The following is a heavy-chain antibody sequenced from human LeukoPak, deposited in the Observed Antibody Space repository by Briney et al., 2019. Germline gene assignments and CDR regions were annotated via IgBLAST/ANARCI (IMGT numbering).Heavy chain of an antibody. D-gene: IGHD2-21*02. V-gene: IGHV3-21*01. J-gene: IGHJ5*02. CDR1: GFTFSSCS. Sequence: GGSLRLSCAASGFTFSSCSMNWVRQAPGKGLEWVSSISSSSSYIYYADSVKGRFTISRDNAKNSLYLQMNSLRAEDTAVYYCARDREAYCGGDCYPNWFDPWGQGTLVTVSS. CDR2: ISSSSSYI. CDR3: ARDREAYCGGDCYPNWFDP.